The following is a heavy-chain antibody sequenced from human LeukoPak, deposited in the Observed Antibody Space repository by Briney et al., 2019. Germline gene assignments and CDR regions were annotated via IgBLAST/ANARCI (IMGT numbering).Heavy chain of an antibody. CDR2: IYYSGST. D-gene: IGHD4-17*01. CDR1: GGSISSSSYY. J-gene: IGHJ4*02. CDR3: ASLGARDYGDYVVEAIDY. V-gene: IGHV4-61*01. Sequence: SETLSLTCTVSGGSISSSSYYWSWIRQPPGKGLEWIGYIYYSGSTNYNPSLKSRVTISVDTSKNQFSLKLSSVTAADTAVYYCASLGARDYGDYVVEAIDYWGQGTLVTVSS.